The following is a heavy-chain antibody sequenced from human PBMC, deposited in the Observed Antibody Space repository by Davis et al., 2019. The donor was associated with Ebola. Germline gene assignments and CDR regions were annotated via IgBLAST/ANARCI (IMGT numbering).Heavy chain of an antibody. CDR1: GYTFSSYA. D-gene: IGHD3-22*01. CDR3: APGGYYYDSSGYPPGDY. Sequence: SVKVSCKASGYTFSSYAISWVRQAPGQGLEWMGRIIPILGIANYAQKFQGRVTITADKSTSTAYMELSSLRSEDTAVYYCAPGGYYYDSSGYPPGDYWGQGTLVTVSS. V-gene: IGHV1-69*04. CDR2: IIPILGIA. J-gene: IGHJ4*02.